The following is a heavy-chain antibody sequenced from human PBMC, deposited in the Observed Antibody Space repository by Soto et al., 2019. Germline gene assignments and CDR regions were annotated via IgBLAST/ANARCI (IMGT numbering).Heavy chain of an antibody. V-gene: IGHV3-66*01. CDR2: IYSGGST. CDR1: GFTVSSNY. D-gene: IGHD3-16*01. Sequence: LRLSCAASGFTVSSNYMSWVRQAPGKGLEWVSVIYSGGSTYYADSVKGRFTISRDNSKNTLYLQMNSLRAEDTAVYYCARSLPITLSKTLTFGGITLGFDYWGQGTLVTVSS. J-gene: IGHJ4*02. CDR3: ARSLPITLSKTLTFGGITLGFDY.